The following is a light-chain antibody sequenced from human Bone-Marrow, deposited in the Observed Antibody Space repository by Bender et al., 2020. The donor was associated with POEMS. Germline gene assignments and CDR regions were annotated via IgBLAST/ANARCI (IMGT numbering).Light chain of an antibody. CDR1: SSDIGEYDL. J-gene: IGLJ3*02. Sequence: QSALTQPASVSGSPGQSITISCTGTSSDIGEYDLVSWYQQHPGKAPKLIICDVTNRPSGVPARFSGSKSGNTASLAISGLQTEDEADYYCSSYTASSTSWVFGGGTKLTVL. CDR3: SSYTASSTSWV. V-gene: IGLV2-14*03. CDR2: DVT.